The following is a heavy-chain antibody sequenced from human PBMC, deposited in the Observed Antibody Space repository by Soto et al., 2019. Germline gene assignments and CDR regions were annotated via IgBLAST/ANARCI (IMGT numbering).Heavy chain of an antibody. CDR3: ARETYGDYVGYFDP. CDR2: IHYSGST. J-gene: IGHJ5*02. D-gene: IGHD4-17*01. CDR1: GVSFSSYY. V-gene: IGHV4-59*08. Sequence: SETLSLTCTVSGVSFSSYYWSWIRQPPGKGLEWIGYIHYSGSTSYNPSLKSRVAISVDTSKNQFSLKLSSVTAADTAVYYCARETYGDYVGYFDPWGQGIQVTVSS.